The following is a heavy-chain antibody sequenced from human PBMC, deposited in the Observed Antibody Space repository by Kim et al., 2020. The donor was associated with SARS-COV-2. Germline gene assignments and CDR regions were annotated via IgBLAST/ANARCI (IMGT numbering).Heavy chain of an antibody. CDR3: ANSFPRGGYCSGGSCYSGAFDI. CDR1: GFTFSSYA. D-gene: IGHD2-15*01. Sequence: GGSLRLSCAASGFTFSSYAMSWVRQAPGKGLEWVSAISGSGGSTYYADSVKGRFTISRDNSKNTLYLQMNSLRAEDTAVYYCANSFPRGGYCSGGSCYSGAFDIWGQGTMVTVSS. CDR2: ISGSGGST. V-gene: IGHV3-23*01. J-gene: IGHJ3*02.